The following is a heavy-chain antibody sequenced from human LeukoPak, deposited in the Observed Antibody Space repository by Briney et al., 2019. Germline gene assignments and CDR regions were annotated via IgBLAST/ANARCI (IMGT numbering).Heavy chain of an antibody. CDR2: IYPDDSDT. Sequence: PGESLKISCKGSGYSFTSYWIGWVRQMPGKGQEWMGIIYPDDSDTRYSPSFEGQVIISVDKSISTAYLQWSSLKASDTATYYCARHGHCTNGVCYSNYYYYMDVWGKGTTVTVSS. V-gene: IGHV5-51*01. D-gene: IGHD2-8*01. J-gene: IGHJ6*03. CDR3: ARHGHCTNGVCYSNYYYYMDV. CDR1: GYSFTSYW.